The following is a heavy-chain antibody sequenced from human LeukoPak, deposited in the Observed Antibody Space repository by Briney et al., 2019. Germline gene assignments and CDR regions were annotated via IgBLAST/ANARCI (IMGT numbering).Heavy chain of an antibody. CDR1: GFTFSGSA. J-gene: IGHJ5*02. CDR3: TRHGYGDGPP. D-gene: IGHD4-17*01. CDR2: IRSKANSYAT. Sequence: GGSLRLSCAASGFTFSGSAMHWVRQASGKGLEWVGRIRSKANSYATAYAASVKGRFTISRDDSKNTAYLQIDSLKAEDTAVYYCTRHGYGDGPPWGQGTLVTVSS. V-gene: IGHV3-73*01.